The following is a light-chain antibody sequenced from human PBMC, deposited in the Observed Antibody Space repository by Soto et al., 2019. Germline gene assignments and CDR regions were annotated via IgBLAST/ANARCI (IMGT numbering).Light chain of an antibody. CDR2: LDGSGSY. CDR3: ETWDSNTHTV. V-gene: IGLV4-60*02. CDR1: SGHSSYI. J-gene: IGLJ3*02. Sequence: QLVLTQSSSASASLGSSVKLTCTLSSGHSSYIIAWHQQQPGKAPRYLMKLDGSGSYNKGSGVPDRFSGSSSGADRYLTISRLQFEDEADYYCETWDSNTHTVFGGGTPLTVL.